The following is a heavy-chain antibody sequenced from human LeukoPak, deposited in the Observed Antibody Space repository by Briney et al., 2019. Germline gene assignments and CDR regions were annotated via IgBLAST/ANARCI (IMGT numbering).Heavy chain of an antibody. CDR3: ARVVVMDWFDP. CDR2: INHSGST. V-gene: IGHV4-34*01. CDR1: GGSFSGCY. D-gene: IGHD3-22*01. J-gene: IGHJ5*02. Sequence: SETLSLTCAVYGGSFSGCYWSWIRQPPGKGLEWIGEINHSGSTNYNPSLKSRVTISVDTSKNQFSLKLSSVTAADTAVYYCARVVVMDWFDPWGQGTLVTVSS.